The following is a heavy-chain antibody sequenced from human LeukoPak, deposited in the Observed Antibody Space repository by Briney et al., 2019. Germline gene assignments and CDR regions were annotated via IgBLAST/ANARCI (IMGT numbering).Heavy chain of an antibody. D-gene: IGHD6-13*01. J-gene: IGHJ6*02. CDR3: ARDGIAAAGSQNYGMDV. V-gene: IGHV3-33*01. CDR1: GFTFSSYG. CDR2: IWYDGSNK. Sequence: GGSLRLSCAASGFTFSSYGMHWVRQAPGKGLEWVAVIWYDGSNKYYADSVKGRFTISRDNSKNTLYLQKNSLRAEDTAVYYCARDGIAAAGSQNYGMDVWGQGTTVTVSS.